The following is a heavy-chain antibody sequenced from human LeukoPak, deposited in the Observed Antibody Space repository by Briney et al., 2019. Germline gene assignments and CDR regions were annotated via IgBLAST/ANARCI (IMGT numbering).Heavy chain of an antibody. V-gene: IGHV4-59*08. D-gene: IGHD3-9*01. CDR1: GGSISSYY. CDR2: IYYSGST. J-gene: IGHJ4*02. CDR3: ARHRYYDILTGYYFDY. Sequence: SETLSLTCTVSGGSISSYYWSWIRQPPGKGLEWIGYIYYSGSTNYNPSLKSRVTMSVDTSKNQFSLKLSSVTAADTAVYYCARHRYYDILTGYYFDYWGQGTLVTVSS.